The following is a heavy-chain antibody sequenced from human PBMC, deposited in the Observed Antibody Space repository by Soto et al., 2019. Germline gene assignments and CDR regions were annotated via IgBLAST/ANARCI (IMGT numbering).Heavy chain of an antibody. V-gene: IGHV3-66*04. D-gene: IGHD1-26*01. CDR1: GFTVSSSY. CDR3: ARHVGFYWYFDL. J-gene: IGHJ2*01. Sequence: EVQLVESGGGLVQPAGSLRLSCAASGFTVSSSYMGWVRQAPGKGLEWVSSIYSGGNTYYADSVRGRFTISTDNSKDTLYLQMNSLRVDDTAMYYCARHVGFYWYFDLWGRGTLVTVSS. CDR2: IYSGGNT.